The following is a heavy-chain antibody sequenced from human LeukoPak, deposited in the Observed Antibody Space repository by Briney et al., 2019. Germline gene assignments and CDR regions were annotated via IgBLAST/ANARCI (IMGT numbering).Heavy chain of an antibody. CDR3: ARDRISHSVAGPGGY. V-gene: IGHV1-46*01. CDR2: INPSGGST. Sequence: ASVKVSCKASGYTFINFAMNWVRQAPGQGLEWMGIINPSGGSTSYAQKFQGRVTMTRDTSTSTVYMELSSLRSEDTAVYYCARDRISHSVAGPGGYWGQGTLVTVSS. CDR1: GYTFINFA. D-gene: IGHD6-19*01. J-gene: IGHJ4*02.